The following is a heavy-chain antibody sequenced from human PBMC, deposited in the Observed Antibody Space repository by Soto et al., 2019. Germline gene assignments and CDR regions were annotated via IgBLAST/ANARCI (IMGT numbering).Heavy chain of an antibody. D-gene: IGHD3-3*01. J-gene: IGHJ4*02. CDR1: RLTFGSSR. CDR3: ARDRTDFWSGYPDD. CDR2: ISSSSSYI. Sequence: PXGSLRLSCAASRLTFGSSRMNWVRQAPGKGLEWVSSISSSSSYIYYADSVKGRFTISRDNAKNSLYLQMKSLRAEDTAVYYCARDRTDFWSGYPDDWGQGTLVTVSS. V-gene: IGHV3-21*01.